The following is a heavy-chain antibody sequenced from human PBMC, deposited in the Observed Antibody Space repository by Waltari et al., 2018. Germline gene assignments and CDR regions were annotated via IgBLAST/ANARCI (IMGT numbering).Heavy chain of an antibody. Sequence: QVHLVQSGAEVKKPGASVKVSCKASGYTFTGSYIQWVRRAPGQGLEWMGRINPNSGDTTYEQKFQGRVTLTRDTSINTAYMELSSLKSDDTAVYYCARDLGSDYGNRDYWGQGTLVTVPS. J-gene: IGHJ4*02. CDR3: ARDLGSDYGNRDY. CDR2: INPNSGDT. V-gene: IGHV1-2*06. D-gene: IGHD4-17*01. CDR1: GYTFTGSY.